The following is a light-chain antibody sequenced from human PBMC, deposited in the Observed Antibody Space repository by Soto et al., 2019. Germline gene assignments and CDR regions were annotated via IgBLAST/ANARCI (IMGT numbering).Light chain of an antibody. V-gene: IGKV4-1*01. J-gene: IGKJ1*01. CDR1: QSVLYSSNNKNY. Sequence: DIVMTQSPDSLAVSLGERATINCKSSQSVLYSSNNKNYLAWYQQKPRQPPKLLIYWASTRESGDPDRFSGSGSGTDFTLTISSLQAEDVAVYYCQQYYSTPTFGLGTKVEIK. CDR3: QQYYSTPT. CDR2: WAS.